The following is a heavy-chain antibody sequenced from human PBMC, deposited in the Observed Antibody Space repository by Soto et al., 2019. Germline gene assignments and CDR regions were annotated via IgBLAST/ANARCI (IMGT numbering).Heavy chain of an antibody. CDR3: ARDILFDY. CDR2: INAGNGNR. D-gene: IGHD2-15*01. CDR1: GYTFTSYA. Sequence: ASVKVSCKASGYTFTSYAMHWVRQGPGQRLEWMGWINAGNGNRKYSQKFQGRVTITRDTSASTAYMELSSLRSEDTAVYYCARDILFDYWGQGTLVTVSS. J-gene: IGHJ4*02. V-gene: IGHV1-3*01.